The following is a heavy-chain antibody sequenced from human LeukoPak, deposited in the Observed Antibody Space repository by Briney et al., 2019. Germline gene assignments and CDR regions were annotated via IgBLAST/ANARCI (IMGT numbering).Heavy chain of an antibody. V-gene: IGHV3-7*01. J-gene: IGHJ4*02. CDR1: GFTFSSYW. D-gene: IGHD3-22*01. Sequence: GGSLRLSCEASGFTFSSYWMSWVRQAPGKGLEWVANIKQEGSEKYYVDSVKGRFTISRDNAKNSLFLQMNSLRAEDTAVYYCANPYYYDSSGYLDWGQGTLVTVSS. CDR2: IKQEGSEK. CDR3: ANPYYYDSSGYLD.